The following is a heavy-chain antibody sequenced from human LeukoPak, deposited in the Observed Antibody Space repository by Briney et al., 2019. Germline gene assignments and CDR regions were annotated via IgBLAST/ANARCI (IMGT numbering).Heavy chain of an antibody. J-gene: IGHJ4*02. CDR1: GYTFTGYY. D-gene: IGHD2-2*02. CDR3: ARAGDIVAVPAPIVLD. Sequence: ASVKVSCKASGYTFTGYYMHWVRRAPGQGLEWMGWINPNRGGTNYAQKFQGRVTMTRDTSISTAYMELSRLRSDDTAVYYCARAGDIVAVPAPIVLDWGQGTLVTVSS. CDR2: INPNRGGT. V-gene: IGHV1-2*02.